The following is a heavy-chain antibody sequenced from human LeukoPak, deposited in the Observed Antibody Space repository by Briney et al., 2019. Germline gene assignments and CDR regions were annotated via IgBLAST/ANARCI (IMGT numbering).Heavy chain of an antibody. CDR1: GYSFTRYG. V-gene: IGHV1-18*01. CDR3: ATRMNSGSYLFGFDY. J-gene: IGHJ4*02. D-gene: IGHD1-26*01. Sequence: GASVKVSCKASGYSFTRYGISWVRQAPGQALEWMGWISPYNGNTKYAQKLQGRVTMTTDTSTSTANMELRSLRSDDTAVYYCATRMNSGSYLFGFDYWDQGTLVTVSS. CDR2: ISPYNGNT.